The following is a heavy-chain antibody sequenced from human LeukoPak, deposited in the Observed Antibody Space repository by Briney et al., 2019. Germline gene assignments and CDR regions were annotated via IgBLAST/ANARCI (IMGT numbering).Heavy chain of an antibody. CDR2: VNPNSGNT. V-gene: IGHV1-8*01. CDR1: GYTFTSYD. J-gene: IGHJ4*02. CDR3: ARGPFGGYDILTGYYTVGYFDY. D-gene: IGHD3-9*01. Sequence: ASVKVSCKASGYTFTSYDINWVRQATGQGLEWMGWVNPNSGNTGYAQKFQGRVTMTRNTSISTAYMELSSLRSEDTAVYYCARGPFGGYDILTGYYTVGYFDYWGQGTLVTVSS.